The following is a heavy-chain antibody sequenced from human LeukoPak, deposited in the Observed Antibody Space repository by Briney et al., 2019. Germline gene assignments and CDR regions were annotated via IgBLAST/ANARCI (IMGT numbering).Heavy chain of an antibody. J-gene: IGHJ4*02. CDR3: ARLLQWRARRDY. V-gene: IGHV4-34*01. Sequence: PSETLSLTCAVYGGSFSGYYWSWIRQPPGKGLEWIGEINHSGSTNYNPSLKSRVTISVDTSKNQFSLKLSSVTAADTAVYYCARLLQWRARRDYWGQGTLVTVSS. CDR2: INHSGST. CDR1: GGSFSGYY. D-gene: IGHD6-19*01.